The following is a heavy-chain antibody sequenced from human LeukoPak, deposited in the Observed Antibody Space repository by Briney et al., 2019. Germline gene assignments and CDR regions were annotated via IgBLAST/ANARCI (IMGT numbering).Heavy chain of an antibody. CDR1: GFTFSSYS. J-gene: IGHJ4*02. CDR2: ISGSGGST. Sequence: QSGGSLRLSCAASGFTFSSYSMNWVRQAPGKGLEWVSAISGSGGSTYYADSVKGRFTISRDNSKNTLYLQMNSLRAEDTAVYYCAKGPEYQLPSPLYFDYWGQGTLVTVSS. D-gene: IGHD2-2*01. V-gene: IGHV3-23*01. CDR3: AKGPEYQLPSPLYFDY.